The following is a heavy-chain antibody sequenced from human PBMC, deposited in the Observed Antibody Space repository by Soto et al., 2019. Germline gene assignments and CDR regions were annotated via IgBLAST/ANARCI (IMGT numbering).Heavy chain of an antibody. D-gene: IGHD3-22*01. Sequence: PSETLSLTCTVSGGSISSYYWSWIRQPPGKGLEWIGYIYYSGSTNYNPSLKSRVTISVDTSKNQFSLKLSSVTAADTAVYYCARGNYYDSSGYFTGYFDYWGQGTLVTVSS. J-gene: IGHJ4*02. CDR3: ARGNYYDSSGYFTGYFDY. CDR2: IYYSGST. V-gene: IGHV4-59*01. CDR1: GGSISSYY.